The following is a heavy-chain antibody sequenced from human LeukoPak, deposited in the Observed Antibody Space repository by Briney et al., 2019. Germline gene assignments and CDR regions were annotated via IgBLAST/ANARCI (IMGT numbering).Heavy chain of an antibody. Sequence: SVKVSCKASGGTFSSYAISWVRQAPGQGLEWMGGIIPIFGTANYAQKFQGRVTITADESTSTAYMELSSLRSEDTAVYYCASTILGYCSSTSCYRRAFDIWGQGTMVTVSS. CDR1: GGTFSSYA. D-gene: IGHD2-2*02. CDR2: IIPIFGTA. CDR3: ASTILGYCSSTSCYRRAFDI. V-gene: IGHV1-69*01. J-gene: IGHJ3*02.